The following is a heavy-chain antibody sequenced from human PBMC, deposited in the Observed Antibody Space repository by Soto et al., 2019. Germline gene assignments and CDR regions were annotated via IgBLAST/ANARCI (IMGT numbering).Heavy chain of an antibody. Sequence: GGSLRLSCAASGFTFSSYGMHWVRQAPGKGLEWVAVISYDGSNKYYADSVKGRFTISRDNSKNTLYLQMNSLRAEDTAVYYCAKDCSDSSGGPYYYYYGMDVWGQGTTVTVSS. V-gene: IGHV3-30*18. CDR1: GFTFSSYG. J-gene: IGHJ6*02. CDR2: ISYDGSNK. CDR3: AKDCSDSSGGPYYYYYGMDV. D-gene: IGHD6-19*01.